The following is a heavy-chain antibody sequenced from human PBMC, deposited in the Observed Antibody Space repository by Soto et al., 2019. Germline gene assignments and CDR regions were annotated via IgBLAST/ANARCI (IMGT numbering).Heavy chain of an antibody. CDR1: GYTFTSYG. V-gene: IGHV1-3*01. CDR2: INAGNGNT. Sequence: QVQLVQSGTEVKKPGASVKVSCKASGYTFTSYGVHWVRQAPGQRLEWMGWINAGNGNTRYSQKYQGRVTINRDTSAGTAYMARSRLRSEDTAVYYWARDGAVAGNINFDYWGQGTLFTVCS. J-gene: IGHJ4*02. CDR3: ARDGAVAGNINFDY. D-gene: IGHD6-19*01.